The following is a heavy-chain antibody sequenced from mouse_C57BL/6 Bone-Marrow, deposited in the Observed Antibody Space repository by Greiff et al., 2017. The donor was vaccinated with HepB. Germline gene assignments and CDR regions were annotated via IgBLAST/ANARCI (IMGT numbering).Heavy chain of an antibody. J-gene: IGHJ4*01. CDR3: ARRRIYYGTGGVMDY. CDR1: GYTFTSYW. V-gene: IGHV1-7*01. CDR2: IDPSSGYT. D-gene: IGHD1-1*01. Sequence: QVQLQQSGAELAIPGASVKLSCKASGYTFTSYWMHWVKQRPGQGLEWIGYIDPSSGYTKYNQKFKDKATLTVDKSSSTAYMHLSSLTYEDSAVYYCARRRIYYGTGGVMDYWGQGTSVTVSS.